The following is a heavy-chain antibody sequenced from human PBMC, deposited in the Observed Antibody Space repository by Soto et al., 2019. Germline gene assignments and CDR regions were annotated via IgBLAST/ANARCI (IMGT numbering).Heavy chain of an antibody. D-gene: IGHD6-25*01. V-gene: IGHV4-39*01. Sequence: SETLSLTCTVSGGSISGSSYYWGWIRQPPGKGLEWIGSIYYSGSTYYNPSLKSRVTISVDTSKNQFSLKLSSVTAADTAVYYCASRRHYYYGMDVWGQGTKVTVSS. J-gene: IGHJ6*02. CDR2: IYYSGST. CDR3: ASRRHYYYGMDV. CDR1: GGSISGSSYY.